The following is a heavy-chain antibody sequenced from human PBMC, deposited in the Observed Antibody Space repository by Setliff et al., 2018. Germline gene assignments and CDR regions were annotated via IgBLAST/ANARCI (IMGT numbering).Heavy chain of an antibody. CDR2: IYNTGNT. J-gene: IGHJ3*01. Sequence: SETLSLTCTVSGGAITSSSYLWGWIRQTPGKGLEWIGSIYNTGNTYYNPSLKGRVTISVDTSKKQFSLKVTSLTAADTAVYFCARHPLRWYDAFDVWGQGTKVT. CDR1: GGAITSSSYL. V-gene: IGHV4-39*01. D-gene: IGHD4-17*01. CDR3: ARHPLRWYDAFDV.